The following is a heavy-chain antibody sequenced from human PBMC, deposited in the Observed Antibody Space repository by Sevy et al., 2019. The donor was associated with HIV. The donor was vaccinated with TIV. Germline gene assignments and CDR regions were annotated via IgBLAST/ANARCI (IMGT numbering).Heavy chain of an antibody. J-gene: IGHJ3*02. Sequence: SETLSLTCAVSGYSISSGYYWGLIRQPPGKGLEWIGSIYHSGSTYYNPSLKSRVTISVDTSKNQFSLKLSSVTAADTAVYYCARQAENWGGPFDIWGQGTMVTVSS. CDR3: ARQAENWGGPFDI. D-gene: IGHD7-27*01. V-gene: IGHV4-38-2*01. CDR1: GYSISSGYY. CDR2: IYHSGST.